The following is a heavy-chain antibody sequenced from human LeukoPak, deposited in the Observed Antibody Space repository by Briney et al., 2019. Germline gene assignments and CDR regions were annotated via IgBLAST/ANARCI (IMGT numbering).Heavy chain of an antibody. CDR2: IDPNSGGT. V-gene: IGHV1-2*06. D-gene: IGHD3-22*01. CDR1: GYTFTGYY. CDR3: AKGGYDSSGYYYY. J-gene: IGHJ4*02. Sequence: ASVTVSCKASGYTFTGYYMHWVRQAPGQGLEWMGRIDPNSGGTNYAQKFQGRVTMTRGTSISTAYMEPSRLRSDDTAVYYCAKGGYDSSGYYYYWGQGTLVTVSS.